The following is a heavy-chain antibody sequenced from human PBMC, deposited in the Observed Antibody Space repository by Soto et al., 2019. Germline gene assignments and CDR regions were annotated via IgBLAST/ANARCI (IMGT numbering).Heavy chain of an antibody. J-gene: IGHJ3*02. CDR1: GGTFSSYA. Sequence: VASVKVSCKASGGTFSSYAISWVRQAPGQGLEWMGGIIPIFGTANYAQKFQGRVTITADKSTSTAYMELSSLRSEDSAVCYCATPLLLALGPRGDAFDIWGQGTMVTVSS. CDR2: IIPIFGTA. V-gene: IGHV1-69*06. D-gene: IGHD3-22*01. CDR3: ATPLLLALGPRGDAFDI.